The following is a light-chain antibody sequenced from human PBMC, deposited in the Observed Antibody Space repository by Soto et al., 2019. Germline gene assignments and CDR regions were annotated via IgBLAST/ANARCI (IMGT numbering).Light chain of an antibody. CDR2: KVS. V-gene: IGKV2-24*01. Sequence: DIVMTQTPLSSPVTLGQAVSISCRPSQTLVHSDGNTYLSWFQQRPGQPPRLLIYKVSDRFSGVPDRFSGSGAGTDFTLTISRVEAEDVGGYYCMQATRSSWTFGQGTRLEI. J-gene: IGKJ5*01. CDR3: MQATRSSWT. CDR1: QTLVHSDGNTY.